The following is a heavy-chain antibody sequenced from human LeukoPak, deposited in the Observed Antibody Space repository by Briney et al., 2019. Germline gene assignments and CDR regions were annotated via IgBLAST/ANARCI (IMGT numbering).Heavy chain of an antibody. D-gene: IGHD6-13*01. CDR1: GFTFSSNY. CDR2: IYSGGST. V-gene: IGHV3-66*01. CDR3: ARVIAAAYFDC. Sequence: GGSLRLSCAASGFTFSSNYMSWVRQAPGKGLEWVSVIYSGGSTYYADSVKGRFTISRDNSKNTLDLQMNRLRAEDTAVYYCARVIAAAYFDCWGQGTLVTVSS. J-gene: IGHJ4*02.